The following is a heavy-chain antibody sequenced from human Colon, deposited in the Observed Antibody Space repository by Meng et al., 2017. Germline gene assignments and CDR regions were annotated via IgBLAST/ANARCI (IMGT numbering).Heavy chain of an antibody. Sequence: QVTPPGSGPGMVKPSQTLSLPCTVSGGSISSGDYYLSWSRQHPGKGLEWIGYFYFSGNTYYNPSLKSRVSISVDASKNRFSLNLSSVTAADTAVYYCARNSAAGVDYWGQGTLVTVSS. CDR3: ARNSAAGVDY. D-gene: IGHD6-13*01. J-gene: IGHJ4*02. CDR2: FYFSGNT. CDR1: GGSISSGDYY. V-gene: IGHV4-31*03.